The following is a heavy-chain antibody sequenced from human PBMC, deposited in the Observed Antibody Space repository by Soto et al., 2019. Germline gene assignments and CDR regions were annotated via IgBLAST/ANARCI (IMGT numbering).Heavy chain of an antibody. CDR2: ISWNSGSI. D-gene: IGHD3-3*01. CDR3: AKALEYDFWSGYYLDY. Sequence: GGSLRLSCAASGFTFDDYAMHWVRQAPGKGLEWVSGISWNSGSIGYADSVKGRFTISRDNAKNSLYLQMNSLRAEDTALYYCAKALEYDFWSGYYLDYWGQGTLVTVSS. CDR1: GFTFDDYA. V-gene: IGHV3-9*01. J-gene: IGHJ4*02.